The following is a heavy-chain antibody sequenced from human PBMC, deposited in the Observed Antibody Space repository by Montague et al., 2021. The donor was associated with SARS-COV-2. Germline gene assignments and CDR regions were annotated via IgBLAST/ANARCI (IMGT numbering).Heavy chain of an antibody. J-gene: IGHJ4*02. Sequence: PALVKPTQTLTLTCSVSGFSLTTSGVGVGWIRQPPGKALEWLALIFWDDDQRYSPSLRSRLTISKDTSRNQVVFTMSNVDPVDTATYYCVRRHPPQGGGSYYYFDYWGQGILVTVSS. D-gene: IGHD3-10*01. CDR3: VRRHPPQGGGSYYYFDY. CDR1: GFSLTTSGVG. V-gene: IGHV2-5*02. CDR2: IFWDDDQ.